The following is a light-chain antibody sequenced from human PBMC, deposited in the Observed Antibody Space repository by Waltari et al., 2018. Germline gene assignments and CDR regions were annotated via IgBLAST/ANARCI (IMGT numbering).Light chain of an antibody. Sequence: QSALTHPASVSGSPGQSITISCTGSSRDVRRYQYVSWYQQHPGKSPNRIIFHVSGRPFGVSTRFSGSKSGNTASLTISGLQPDDEADYHCISYTSSRHYVFGSGTKVIVL. CDR1: SRDVRRYQY. J-gene: IGLJ1*01. CDR2: HVS. V-gene: IGLV2-14*03. CDR3: ISYTSSRHYV.